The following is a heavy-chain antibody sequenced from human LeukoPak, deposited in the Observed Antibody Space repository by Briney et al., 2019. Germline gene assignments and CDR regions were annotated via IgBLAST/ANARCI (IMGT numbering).Heavy chain of an antibody. CDR3: AREVEGATGYYCYYMDV. J-gene: IGHJ6*03. D-gene: IGHD1-26*01. Sequence: ASVKVSCKTSGYTFSSYGINWVRQAPGQGLEWMGWISAYNGNTNYAQNFQGRVTMTTDTSTSTAYMEVRSLRSDDTAVYYCAREVEGATGYYCYYMDVWGKGTTVTISS. V-gene: IGHV1-18*01. CDR2: ISAYNGNT. CDR1: GYTFSSYG.